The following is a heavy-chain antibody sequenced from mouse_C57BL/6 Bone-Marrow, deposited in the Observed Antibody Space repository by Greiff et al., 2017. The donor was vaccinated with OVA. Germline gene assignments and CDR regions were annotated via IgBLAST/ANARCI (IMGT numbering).Heavy chain of an antibody. J-gene: IGHJ1*03. CDR3: ARPPYYYGSSYDWYFDV. Sequence: EVKVVESGGDLVKPGGSLKLSCAASGFTFSSYGMSWVRQTPDKRLEWVATISSGGSYTYYPDSVKGRFTISRDNAKNTLYLQMSSLKSEDTAMYYCARPPYYYGSSYDWYFDVWGTGTTVTVSS. CDR1: GFTFSSYG. D-gene: IGHD1-1*01. CDR2: ISSGGSYT. V-gene: IGHV5-6*01.